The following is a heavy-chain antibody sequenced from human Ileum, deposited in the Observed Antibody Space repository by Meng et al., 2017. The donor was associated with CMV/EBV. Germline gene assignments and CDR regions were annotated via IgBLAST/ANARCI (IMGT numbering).Heavy chain of an antibody. J-gene: IGHJ6*02. V-gene: IGHV4-38-2*02. CDR3: ASNIGLAHYGSGSDEYYYYGMDA. CDR1: GYSISSGYL. CDR2: MYHSGSG. Sequence: SETLSLTCTVSGYSISSGYLWGWIRQSPRKGLECIVSMYHSGSGYYNPSLKSRATISVDTYKNQLSLKMRSVIAADTAVYYCASNIGLAHYGSGSDEYYYYGMDAWGQGTAVTVSS. D-gene: IGHD3-10*01.